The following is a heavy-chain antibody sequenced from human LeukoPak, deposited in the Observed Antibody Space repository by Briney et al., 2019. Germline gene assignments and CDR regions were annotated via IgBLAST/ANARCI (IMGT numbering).Heavy chain of an antibody. CDR3: ARATGFWSGPWAYYMDV. D-gene: IGHD3-3*01. J-gene: IGHJ6*03. CDR2: IIPIFGTA. Sequence: SVKVSCKASGGTFSSYAISWVRQAPGQGLEWMGGIIPIFGTANYAQKFQGRVMITADESTSTAYMELSSLRSEDTAVYYCARATGFWSGPWAYYMDVWGKGTTVTVSS. V-gene: IGHV1-69*01. CDR1: GGTFSSYA.